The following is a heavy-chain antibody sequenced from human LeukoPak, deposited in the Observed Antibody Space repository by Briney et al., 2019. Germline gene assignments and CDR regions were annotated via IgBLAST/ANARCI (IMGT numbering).Heavy chain of an antibody. CDR2: IWYDGSNK. V-gene: IGHV3-33*01. CDR3: ARDGSPAPFDY. Sequence: GGSLRLSCAASGFTFSSYGMPWVRQAPGKGLEWVAVIWYDGSNKYYADSVKGRFTISRDNSKNTLYLQMNSLRAEDTAVYYCARDGSPAPFDYWGQGTLVTVSS. CDR1: GFTFSSYG. J-gene: IGHJ4*02.